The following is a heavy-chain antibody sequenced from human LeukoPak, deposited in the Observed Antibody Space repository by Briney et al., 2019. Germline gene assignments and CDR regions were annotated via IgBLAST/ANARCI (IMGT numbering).Heavy chain of an antibody. J-gene: IGHJ2*01. CDR3: ARALLDSSGYYLAFDL. CDR1: GGSISSYY. Sequence: SETLSLTCTVSGGSISSYYWSWIRQPPGKGMEWIGYIYYSGSTNYNPSLKSRVTISVDTSKNQFSLKLSSVTAADTAVYYCARALLDSSGYYLAFDLWGRGTLVTVSS. CDR2: IYYSGST. D-gene: IGHD3-22*01. V-gene: IGHV4-59*01.